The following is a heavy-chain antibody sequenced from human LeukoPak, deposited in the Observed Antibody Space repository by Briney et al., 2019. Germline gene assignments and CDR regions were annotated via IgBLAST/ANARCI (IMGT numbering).Heavy chain of an antibody. Sequence: SETLSLTCTVSGGSISSSSYCWGWIRQPPGKGLEWIGSIYYSGSTYYNPSLKSRVTISVDTSKNQFSLKLSSVTAADTAVYYCARRTYSSSWPLPDYWGQGTLVTVSS. V-gene: IGHV4-39*01. CDR2: IYYSGST. CDR1: GGSISSSSYC. D-gene: IGHD6-13*01. CDR3: ARRTYSSSWPLPDY. J-gene: IGHJ4*02.